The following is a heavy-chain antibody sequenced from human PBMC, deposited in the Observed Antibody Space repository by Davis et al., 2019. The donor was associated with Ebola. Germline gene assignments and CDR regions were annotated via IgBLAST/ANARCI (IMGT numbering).Heavy chain of an antibody. CDR3: AKDTSNIWFDI. D-gene: IGHD1-26*01. Sequence: GGSLRLSCAASGFMFSSYVMSWVRQAPGKGLEWVSTLGTSADTYYADSVKGRFTISRDNSKNTLYLQMNGLRVDDTAIYYCAKDTSNIWFDIWGQGTMVTVSS. CDR1: GFMFSSYV. J-gene: IGHJ3*02. CDR2: LGTSADT. V-gene: IGHV3-23*01.